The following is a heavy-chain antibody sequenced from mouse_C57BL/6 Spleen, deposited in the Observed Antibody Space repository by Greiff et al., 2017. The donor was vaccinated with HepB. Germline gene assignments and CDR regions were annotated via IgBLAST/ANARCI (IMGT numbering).Heavy chain of an antibody. V-gene: IGHV1-87*01. Sequence: QVHVKQSGPELARPWASVKISCQAFYTFSRRVHFAIRDTNYWKQWVKQRPGQGLEWIGAIYPGNGDISYNQKFKGKATLMADKSSSTAYLQLSSLTSEDSAVYYCAAITTVDYYAMDYWGQGTSVTVSS. CDR2: GQGLEWIG. CDR3: SEDSAVYYCAAITTVDYYAMDY. J-gene: IGHJ4*01. D-gene: IGHD1-1*01. CDR1: YTFSRRVH.